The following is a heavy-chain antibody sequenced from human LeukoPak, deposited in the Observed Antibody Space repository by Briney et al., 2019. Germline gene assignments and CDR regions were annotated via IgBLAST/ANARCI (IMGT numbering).Heavy chain of an antibody. J-gene: IGHJ5*02. D-gene: IGHD6-19*01. Sequence: GASVKVSCKASGGTFSSYAISWVRQAPGQGLEWMGGIIPIFGTANYAQKFQGRVTITADESTSTAYMELSSLRSEDTAVYYCAREGGIAVAGTGCNWFDPWGQGTLVTVSS. CDR3: AREGGIAVAGTGCNWFDP. CDR1: GGTFSSYA. V-gene: IGHV1-69*13. CDR2: IIPIFGTA.